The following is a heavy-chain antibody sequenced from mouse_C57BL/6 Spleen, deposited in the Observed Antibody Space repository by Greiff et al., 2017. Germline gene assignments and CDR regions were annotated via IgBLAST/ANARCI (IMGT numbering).Heavy chain of an antibody. Sequence: DVMLVESGGGLVKPGGSLKLSCAASGFTFSSYAMSWVRQTPEKRLEWVATISDGGSYTYYPDNVKCRFTISRDNAKKNLYLQMSHLKSEDTAMYYCARDRGLRPYFDYWGQGTTLTVSS. CDR1: GFTFSSYA. CDR3: ARDRGLRPYFDY. D-gene: IGHD2-4*01. J-gene: IGHJ2*01. V-gene: IGHV5-4*01. CDR2: ISDGGSYT.